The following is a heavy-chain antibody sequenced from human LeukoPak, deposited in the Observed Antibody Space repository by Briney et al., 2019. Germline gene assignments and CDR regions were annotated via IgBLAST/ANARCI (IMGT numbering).Heavy chain of an antibody. V-gene: IGHV1-69*05. CDR2: VIPISGTA. CDR3: ARGARYCSSTSCFYYGIDV. Sequence: ASVNVSCTASRGTFSSYAISWVRQAPGQRREWMGGVIPISGTANYAQKFQGRVTMTRDTSINTAYMDLSRLRSDDTAVYYCARGARYCSSTSCFYYGIDVWGQGTTVTVSS. D-gene: IGHD2-2*01. CDR1: RGTFSSYA. J-gene: IGHJ6*02.